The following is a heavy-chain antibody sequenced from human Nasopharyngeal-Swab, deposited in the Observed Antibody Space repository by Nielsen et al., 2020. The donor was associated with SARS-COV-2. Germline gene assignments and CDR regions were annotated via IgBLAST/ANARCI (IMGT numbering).Heavy chain of an antibody. Sequence: GESLKISCAASGFTFNTYAISWVRQAPGKGLEWVSVISGSDYSTKYADSVKGRFTISRDNSKNTVNLQMNSLRAEDTAIYYCAKDSYSSTYYGMDVWGQGTTVTVSS. D-gene: IGHD6-13*01. CDR3: AKDSYSSTYYGMDV. CDR2: ISGSDYST. V-gene: IGHV3-23*01. CDR1: GFTFNTYA. J-gene: IGHJ6*02.